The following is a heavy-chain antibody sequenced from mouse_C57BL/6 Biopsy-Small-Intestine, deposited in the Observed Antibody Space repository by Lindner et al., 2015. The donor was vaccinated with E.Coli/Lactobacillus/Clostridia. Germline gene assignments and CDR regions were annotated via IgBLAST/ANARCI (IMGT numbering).Heavy chain of an antibody. CDR3: ARLYYYDSSGAMDY. J-gene: IGHJ4*01. CDR2: VYPYNGGT. CDR1: GFTFTDYY. V-gene: IGHV1-36*01. Sequence: VQLQESGPVLVKPGPSVKISCQASGFTFTDYYIHWVKQSHGKSLEWIGLVYPYNGGTSYNQKFRGKATLTVDTSSSTAYMELNSLTSEDSAVYYCARLYYYDSSGAMDYWGQGTSVTVSS. D-gene: IGHD1-1*01.